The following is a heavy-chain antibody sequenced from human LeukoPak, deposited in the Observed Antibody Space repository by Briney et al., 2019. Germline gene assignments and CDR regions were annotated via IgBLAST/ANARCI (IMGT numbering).Heavy chain of an antibody. CDR2: IYTSGST. CDR3: ARVGITMVRGVITNGYFDY. Sequence: SETLSLTCTVSGGSISSGSYYWSWIRQPAGKGLEWIGRIYTSGSTNYNPSLKSRVTISVDASKNQFSLKLSSVTAADTAVYYCARVGITMVRGVITNGYFDYWGQGTLVTVSS. CDR1: GGSISSGSYY. J-gene: IGHJ4*02. V-gene: IGHV4-61*02. D-gene: IGHD3-10*01.